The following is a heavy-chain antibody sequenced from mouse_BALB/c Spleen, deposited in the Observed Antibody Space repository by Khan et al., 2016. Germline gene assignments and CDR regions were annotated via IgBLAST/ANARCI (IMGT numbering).Heavy chain of an antibody. CDR1: GYTFTNYG. CDR2: INTYTGEP. D-gene: IGHD1-1*02. Sequence: QIQLVQSGPELKKPGETVKISCKASGYTFTNYGMNWVKQAPGKGLKWMGWINTYTGEPTYADDFKGRFAFSLETSASHAYLQINILKNEDTATYFGASGGYWYLDGWGAGTTVTVSS. J-gene: IGHJ1*01. V-gene: IGHV9-3-1*01. CDR3: ASGGYWYLDG.